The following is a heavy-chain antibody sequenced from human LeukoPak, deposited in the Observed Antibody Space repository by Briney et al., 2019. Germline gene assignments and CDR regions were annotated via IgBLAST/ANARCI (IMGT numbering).Heavy chain of an antibody. J-gene: IGHJ4*02. CDR2: ISPSGDST. Sequence: GGSLRLSCAASGFTFNNYAMNWVRQAPGKGLEWVSHISPSGDSTHYADSVKGRFTISRDNSMNTLYLQMNSLRPEDTAVYYCVGSGWYGYFDYWGQGTQVTVSS. CDR3: VGSGWYGYFDY. V-gene: IGHV3-23*01. D-gene: IGHD6-19*01. CDR1: GFTFNNYA.